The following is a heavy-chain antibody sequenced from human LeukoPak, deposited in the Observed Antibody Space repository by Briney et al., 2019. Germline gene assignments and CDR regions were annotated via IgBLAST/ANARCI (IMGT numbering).Heavy chain of an antibody. J-gene: IGHJ5*02. CDR1: GGTFSSYA. CDR2: IISIFGIA. CDR3: ALRYCSGGSCYSGAWFDP. V-gene: IGHV1-69*04. D-gene: IGHD2-15*01. Sequence: ASVKVSCKASGGTFSSYAISWVRQAPGQGLEWMGRIISIFGIANYAQKFQGRVTITADKSTSTAYMELSSLRSEDTAVYYCALRYCSGGSCYSGAWFDPWGQGTLVTVSS.